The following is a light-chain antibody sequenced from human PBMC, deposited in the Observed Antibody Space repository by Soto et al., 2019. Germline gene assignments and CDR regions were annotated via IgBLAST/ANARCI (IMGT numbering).Light chain of an antibody. CDR2: AAS. V-gene: IGKV3-20*01. CDR3: QQYGSSPPRLT. J-gene: IGKJ4*01. Sequence: EIVLTQSPGTLSLSPGERATLSCRASQSVSSSYLAWYQQKPGQAPRLLIYAASSRATGIPDRFSGSGSGTHFTLTISRLEPEDFAVYYCQQYGSSPPRLTFGGATKVDI. CDR1: QSVSSSY.